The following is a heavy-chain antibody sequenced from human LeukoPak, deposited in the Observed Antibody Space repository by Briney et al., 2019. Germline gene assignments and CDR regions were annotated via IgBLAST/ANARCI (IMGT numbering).Heavy chain of an antibody. CDR3: ARDPELLDAFDI. D-gene: IGHD1-26*01. J-gene: IGHJ3*02. CDR1: GGSFSGYY. Sequence: SETLSLTCAVYGGSFSGYYWSWIRQPPGKGLEWIGEINHSGSTNYNPSLKSRVTISVDTSKNQFSLKLSSVTAADTAVYYCARDPELLDAFDIWGQGTMVTVSS. CDR2: INHSGST. V-gene: IGHV4-34*01.